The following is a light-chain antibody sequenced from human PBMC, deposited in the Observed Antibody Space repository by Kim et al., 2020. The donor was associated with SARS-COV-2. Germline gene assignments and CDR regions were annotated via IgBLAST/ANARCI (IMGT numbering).Light chain of an antibody. V-gene: IGLV6-57*04. J-gene: IGLJ2*01. CDR3: KSYDSSNVV. Sequence: NFMLTQPHSVSESPGKTISISCTRSSGSIGSNYVQWYQQRPGSAPTTVIFEDDQRPSGVPDRFSGSIDSSSNSASLTISGLKTEDEADYYCKSYDSSNVVFGGGTQLTVL. CDR2: EDD. CDR1: SGSIGSNY.